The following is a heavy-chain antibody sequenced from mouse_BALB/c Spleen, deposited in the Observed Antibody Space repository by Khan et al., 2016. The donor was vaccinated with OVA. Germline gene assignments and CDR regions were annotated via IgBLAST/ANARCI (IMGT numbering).Heavy chain of an antibody. D-gene: IGHD1-1*01. CDR2: ISYSGST. CDR3: ARSVDYSGSTFYYFDF. V-gene: IGHV3-2*02. J-gene: IGHJ2*01. CDR1: GYSITSDYA. Sequence: EVQLQQSGPGLMKPPQSLSLTCTVTGYSITSDYAWNWIRQFPGNKLEWMGYISYSGSTSNNPSLNSRISVTRDTSKNQFFLQFNSVTTEDTATYCDARSVDYSGSTFYYFDFWGQGTTLTVSS.